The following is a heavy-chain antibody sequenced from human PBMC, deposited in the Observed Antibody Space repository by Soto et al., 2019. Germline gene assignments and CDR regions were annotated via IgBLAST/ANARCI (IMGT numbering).Heavy chain of an antibody. J-gene: IGHJ4*02. CDR3: AREGRSAAPQEGFDL. D-gene: IGHD3-10*01. V-gene: IGHV4-31*03. CDR1: GNSISTGAYY. Sequence: KTSETLSLTCTVSGNSISTGAYYWSWLRQHPVKGLEWIGHIFYSGNTHYSPSLESRVTISVDTSKNQFSIKLTSVTVADTAVYYCAREGRSAAPQEGFDLWGQGTLVTVYS. CDR2: IFYSGNT.